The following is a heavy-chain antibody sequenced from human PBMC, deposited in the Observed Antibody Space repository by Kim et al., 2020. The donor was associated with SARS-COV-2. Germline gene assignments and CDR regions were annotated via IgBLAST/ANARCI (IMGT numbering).Heavy chain of an antibody. J-gene: IGHJ4*02. D-gene: IGHD6-13*01. Sequence: GYADSVKGRFTISRDNAKNSLYLQMNSLRAEDTALYYCAKDRGSSWYFDYWGQGTLVTVSS. CDR3: AKDRGSSWYFDY. V-gene: IGHV3-9*01.